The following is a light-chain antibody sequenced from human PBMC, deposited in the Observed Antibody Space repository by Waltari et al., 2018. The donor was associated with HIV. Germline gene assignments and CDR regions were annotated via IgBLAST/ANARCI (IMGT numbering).Light chain of an antibody. CDR1: QSVLNSSSNKNS. CDR2: WAS. CDR3: QQHYTSPYT. V-gene: IGKV4-1*01. Sequence: DIVMTQSPDSLAVSLGERATINCKSSQSVLNSSSNKNSLAWYQQKSGQPTNLLIYWASTRESGVPERFSGSGSGTDFTLTISSLQAADVAVYYCQQHYTSPYTFGQGTKLEIK. J-gene: IGKJ2*01.